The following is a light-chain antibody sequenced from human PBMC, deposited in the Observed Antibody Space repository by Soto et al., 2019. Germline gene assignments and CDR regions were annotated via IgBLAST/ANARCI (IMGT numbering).Light chain of an antibody. J-gene: IGKJ4*01. Sequence: EIVLTQSPATLSLSPGERATLSCRASQSVSSYLAWYQQKPGQAPRLLIYDASNRATGIPARFSGSGSGPDFNLTISSLEPEDFAVYYCQQRSNWLTFGGGTKVEIK. CDR2: DAS. CDR3: QQRSNWLT. CDR1: QSVSSY. V-gene: IGKV3-11*01.